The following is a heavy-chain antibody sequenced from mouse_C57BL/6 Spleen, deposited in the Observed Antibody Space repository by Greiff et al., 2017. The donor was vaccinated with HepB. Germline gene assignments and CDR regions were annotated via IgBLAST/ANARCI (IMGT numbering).Heavy chain of an antibody. CDR1: GYSFTGYF. J-gene: IGHJ4*01. CDR3: ARGGSTVVALDYPMDY. V-gene: IGHV1-20*01. Sequence: EVHLVESGPELVKPGDSVKISCKASGYSFTGYFMNWVMQSHGKSLEWIGRINPYNGDTFYNQKFKGKATLTVDKSSSTAHMELRSLTSEDSAVYYCARGGSTVVALDYPMDYWGQGTSVTVSS. D-gene: IGHD1-1*01. CDR2: INPYNGDT.